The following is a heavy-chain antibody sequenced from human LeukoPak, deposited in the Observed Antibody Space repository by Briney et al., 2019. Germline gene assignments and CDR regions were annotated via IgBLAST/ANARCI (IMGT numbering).Heavy chain of an antibody. CDR3: ASSVVVPSAADY. J-gene: IGHJ4*02. Sequence: SETLSLTCSVSGDSISLSFYYWGWIRQPPGKALEWIGSVYYSGTTSYNPSLKSRVTISVDMSKNQFSLKVTSMTAADTAVYYCASSVVVPSAADYWGRGTLVTVSS. V-gene: IGHV4-39*07. CDR1: GDSISLSFYY. D-gene: IGHD2-2*01. CDR2: VYYSGTT.